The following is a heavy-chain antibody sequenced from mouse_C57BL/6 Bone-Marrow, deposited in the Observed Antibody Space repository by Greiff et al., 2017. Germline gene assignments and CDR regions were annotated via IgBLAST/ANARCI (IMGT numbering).Heavy chain of an antibody. J-gene: IGHJ4*01. Sequence: VQLQQPGAELVRPGSSVKLSCKASGYTFTSYWMDWVKQRPGQGLEWIGNIYPSDSETHYNQKFKDKATLTVDKSSSTAYMQLSSLTSEDSAVYYCTRRLGPPMDYWGQGTSVTGAS. CDR2: IYPSDSET. D-gene: IGHD4-1*01. CDR3: TRRLGPPMDY. V-gene: IGHV1-61*01. CDR1: GYTFTSYW.